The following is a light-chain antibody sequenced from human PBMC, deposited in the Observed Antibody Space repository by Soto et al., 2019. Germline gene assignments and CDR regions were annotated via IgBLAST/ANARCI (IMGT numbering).Light chain of an antibody. J-gene: IGLJ1*01. V-gene: IGLV2-8*01. CDR2: EVS. Sequence: QSALTQPPSASGSPGQSVTISCTGTSSDVGGYNYVSWYQQHPGKATKLLIYEVSKRPSGVPDRFSGSKSGNTASLTVSGLQAEDEADYYCSSYVATKSYVFGTGTKVTVL. CDR3: SSYVATKSYV. CDR1: SSDVGGYNY.